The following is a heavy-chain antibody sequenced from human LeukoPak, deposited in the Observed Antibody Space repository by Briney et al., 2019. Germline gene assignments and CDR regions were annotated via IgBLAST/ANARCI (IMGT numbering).Heavy chain of an antibody. D-gene: IGHD3-22*01. CDR3: ARVMNYYDSSGYVDAFDI. CDR2: IIPIFGTA. CDR1: GGTFSSYA. V-gene: IGHV1-69*13. Sequence: GASVKVSCKASGGTFSSYAISWVRQAPGQGLEWMGGIIPIFGTANYAQKFQGRVTITADESTSTAYMELSSLRSEDTAVYYCARVMNYYDSSGYVDAFDIWGQGTMVTVSS. J-gene: IGHJ3*02.